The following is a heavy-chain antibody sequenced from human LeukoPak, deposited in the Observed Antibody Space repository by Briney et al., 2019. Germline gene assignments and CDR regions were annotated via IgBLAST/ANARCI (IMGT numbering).Heavy chain of an antibody. CDR1: CGSISSSSYY. J-gene: IGHJ3*02. Sequence: ETLSLTCTVSCGSISSSSYYWGCIREPPGKRLEGIGSFYYSGSTYYNPSLKSRVTISVDTSKNQFSLKLSSVTAADTAVYYCASPGVAATTWGAFDIWGQGTMVAVSS. CDR3: ASPGVAATTWGAFDI. CDR2: FYYSGST. V-gene: IGHV4-39*01. D-gene: IGHD2-15*01.